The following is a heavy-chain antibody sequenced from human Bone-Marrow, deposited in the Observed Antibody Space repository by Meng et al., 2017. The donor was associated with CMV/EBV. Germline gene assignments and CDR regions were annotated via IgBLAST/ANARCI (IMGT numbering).Heavy chain of an antibody. J-gene: IGHJ6*02. Sequence: SVKVSCKASGGTFSSYAISWVRQAPGQGLEWMGGIIPIFGTANYAQKFQGRVTITTDESTSTAYMELSSLRSEDTAVYYCASFVRYFDWLLSGLGEDGYGMDVWGQGTTVTVSS. V-gene: IGHV1-69*05. CDR2: IIPIFGTA. D-gene: IGHD3-9*01. CDR3: ASFVRYFDWLLSGLGEDGYGMDV. CDR1: GGTFSSYA.